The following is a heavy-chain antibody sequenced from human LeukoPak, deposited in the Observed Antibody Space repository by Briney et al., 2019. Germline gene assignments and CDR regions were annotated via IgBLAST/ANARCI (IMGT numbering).Heavy chain of an antibody. V-gene: IGHV4-39*07. CDR1: GGSISSSSYY. D-gene: IGHD6-19*01. J-gene: IGHJ4*02. Sequence: SETLSLTCTVSGGSISSSSYYWGWIRQPPGKGLEWIGSIYYSGSTYYNPSLKSRVTISVDTSKNQFSLRLSSVTAADTAVYYCARDSIIAVAGNPGDYWGQGTLVTVSS. CDR2: IYYSGST. CDR3: ARDSIIAVAGNPGDY.